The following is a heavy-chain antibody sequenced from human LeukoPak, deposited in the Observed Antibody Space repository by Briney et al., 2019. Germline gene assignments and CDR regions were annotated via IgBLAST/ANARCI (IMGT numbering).Heavy chain of an antibody. D-gene: IGHD3-22*01. CDR1: GFTFSSYS. CDR3: SGERDYYDSSGYYHYFDY. V-gene: IGHV3-48*04. Sequence: PGGSLRLSCATSGFTFSSYSMNWVRQAPGKGLEWVSYISSSSTTIYYADSVKGRFTISRDNAKNSLYLQMNSLRAEDTAVYYCSGERDYYDSSGYYHYFDYWGQGTLVAVSS. CDR2: ISSSSTTI. J-gene: IGHJ4*02.